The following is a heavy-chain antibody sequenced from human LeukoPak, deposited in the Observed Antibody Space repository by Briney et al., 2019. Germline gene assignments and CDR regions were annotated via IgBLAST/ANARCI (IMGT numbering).Heavy chain of an antibody. D-gene: IGHD3-3*01. CDR2: IYYSGST. Sequence: SETLSLTCTVSGGSISSYYWTWIRQPPGKGLEWIGYIYYSGSTNYNPSLKSRVTISVDTSKNQFSLKLSSVTAADTAVYYCARDHGSLWSGNKYYYYYYGMDVWGQGTTVTVSS. CDR1: GGSISSYY. CDR3: ARDHGSLWSGNKYYYYYYGMDV. J-gene: IGHJ6*02. V-gene: IGHV4-59*01.